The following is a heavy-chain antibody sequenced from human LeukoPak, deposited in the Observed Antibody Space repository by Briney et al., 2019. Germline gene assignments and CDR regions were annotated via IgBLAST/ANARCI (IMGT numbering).Heavy chain of an antibody. Sequence: SETLSLTCTVSGGSVSSGSYYWSWIRQPPGKGLEWIGYIYYSGSTNYNPSLKSRVTISVDTSKNQFSLKLSSVTAADTAVYYCARGPYDIPDYWGQGTLVTVSS. CDR2: IYYSGST. J-gene: IGHJ4*02. D-gene: IGHD3-9*01. CDR3: ARGPYDIPDY. V-gene: IGHV4-61*01. CDR1: GGSVSSGSYY.